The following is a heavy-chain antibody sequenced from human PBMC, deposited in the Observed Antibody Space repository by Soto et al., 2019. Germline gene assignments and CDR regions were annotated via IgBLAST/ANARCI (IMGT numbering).Heavy chain of an antibody. V-gene: IGHV5-10-1*01. CDR2: IDPSDSYT. J-gene: IGHJ6*02. Sequence: LKISCKGSGYSFTSYWISWVRQMPGKGLEWMGRIDPSDSYTNYSPSFQGHVTISADKSISTAYLQWSSLKASDTAMYYCARREGPLYGMDVWGQGTTVTVSS. CDR1: GYSFTSYW. CDR3: ARREGPLYGMDV.